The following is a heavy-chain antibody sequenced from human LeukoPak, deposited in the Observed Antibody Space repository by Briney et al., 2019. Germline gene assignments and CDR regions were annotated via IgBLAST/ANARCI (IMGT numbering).Heavy chain of an antibody. Sequence: GGSLRLSCAASGFTFSDYYMSWFRQAPGKGLECISYLNSSGGPTYYADSMKGRFTISRDNAKNTLYLHIDSLRAEDTAVFYCVRGAYYFYGMDVWGQGTTVTASS. J-gene: IGHJ6*02. D-gene: IGHD2-21*01. CDR3: VRGAYYFYGMDV. CDR1: GFTFSDYY. CDR2: LNSSGGPT. V-gene: IGHV3-11*04.